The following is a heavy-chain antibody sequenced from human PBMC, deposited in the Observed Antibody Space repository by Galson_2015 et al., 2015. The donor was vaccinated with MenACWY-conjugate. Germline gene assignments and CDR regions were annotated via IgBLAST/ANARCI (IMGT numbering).Heavy chain of an antibody. CDR2: IYPGESDT. CDR1: GYSFSNYW. D-gene: IGHD5-24*01. J-gene: IGHJ4*02. CDR3: ARRASDGYGPCDY. V-gene: IGHV5-51*01. Sequence: GAEVKQPGESLKLSCKGSGYSFSNYWIGWVRLMPGKGLEWMGIIYPGESDTKYSPSFQGHVTISADQSTNTAYLQWSSLRASDTAMYYCARRASDGYGPCDYWGQGTQVTVSS.